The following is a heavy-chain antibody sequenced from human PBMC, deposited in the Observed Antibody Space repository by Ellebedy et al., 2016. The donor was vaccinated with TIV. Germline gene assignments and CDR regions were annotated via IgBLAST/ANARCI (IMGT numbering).Heavy chain of an antibody. D-gene: IGHD3-3*01. CDR2: TSCYSGSI. Sequence: PGGSLRLSCAASGFTFDDYAMHWVRQAPGKGLEWVPGTSCYSGSIGYADSVKGRFTISRDNAKNSLYLKMNSLRAEDTAVYYCARDHKVGLHYDFWSGYYQDAFDIWGQGTMVTVSS. V-gene: IGHV3-9*01. J-gene: IGHJ3*02. CDR3: ARDHKVGLHYDFWSGYYQDAFDI. CDR1: GFTFDDYA.